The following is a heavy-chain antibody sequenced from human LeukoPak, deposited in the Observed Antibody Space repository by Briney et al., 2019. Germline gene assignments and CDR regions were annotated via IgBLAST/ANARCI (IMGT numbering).Heavy chain of an antibody. D-gene: IGHD5-24*01. CDR1: GYTFTSHG. CDR3: ARDNSVRDEAWWFNP. V-gene: IGHV1-18*01. J-gene: IGHJ5*02. Sequence: GASVKVSCKASGYTFTSHGINWVRQAPGQGLEWMGWISAYNGNTNYAQRLQGRVTMTTDTSTSTDYLELSSLRSEDTAVYYCARDNSVRDEAWWFNPWGQGTLVTVSS. CDR2: ISAYNGNT.